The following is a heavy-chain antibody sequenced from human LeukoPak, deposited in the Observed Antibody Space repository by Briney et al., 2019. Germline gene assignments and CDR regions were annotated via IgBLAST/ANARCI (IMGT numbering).Heavy chain of an antibody. V-gene: IGHV3-53*01. CDR2: IYSGGTT. Sequence: AGSLTLSCEVSGFPVRSRYMTWVRQPPGKGLECVAVIYSGGTTYHIDSVKGRFTISRDISKSTMYLEMNNLRVEDTAIYYCASLEGGPSDGRWGQGTLVTVSS. CDR1: GFPVRSRY. J-gene: IGHJ4*02. D-gene: IGHD3-3*01. CDR3: ASLEGGPSDGR.